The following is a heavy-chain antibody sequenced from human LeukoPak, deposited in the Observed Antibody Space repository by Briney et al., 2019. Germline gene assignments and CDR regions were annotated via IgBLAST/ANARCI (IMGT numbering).Heavy chain of an antibody. J-gene: IGHJ4*02. CDR3: ARGIWFGELFYFDY. CDR2: IFYSGST. V-gene: IGHV4-31*03. CDR1: GGSISSGGYY. Sequence: SQTLSLTCTVSGGSISSGGYYWSWIRQHPGKGLEWIGNIFYSGSTYYRPSLKSRVTISVDTPKNQFSLKLRSVTAADTAVYYCARGIWFGELFYFDYWGQGTLVTVSS. D-gene: IGHD3-10*01.